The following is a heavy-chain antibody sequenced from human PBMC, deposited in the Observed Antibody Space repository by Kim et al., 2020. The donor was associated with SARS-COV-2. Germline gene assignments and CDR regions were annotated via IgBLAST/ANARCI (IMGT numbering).Heavy chain of an antibody. D-gene: IGHD4-17*01. V-gene: IGHV3-11*01. J-gene: IGHJ4*02. Sequence: YSPSPVKGRYTISRDNAKNSLYLQMNSLRAEDTAVYYCAVDSNDYGDYGGWGQGTLVTVSS. CDR3: AVDSNDYGDYGG.